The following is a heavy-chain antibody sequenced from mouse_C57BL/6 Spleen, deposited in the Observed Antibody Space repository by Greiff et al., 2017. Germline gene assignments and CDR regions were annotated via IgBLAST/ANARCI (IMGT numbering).Heavy chain of an antibody. CDR1: GFSLTSYA. CDR3: ARTAMIKGDAWFAY. D-gene: IGHD2-4*01. CDR2: IWTGGGT. V-gene: IGHV2-9-1*01. J-gene: IGHJ3*01. Sequence: VKLMESGPGLVAPSQSLSITCTVSGFSLTSYAISWVRQPPGKGLEWLGVIWTGGGTNYNSALKSRLSISKDNSKSQVFLKMNSLQTDDTARYYCARTAMIKGDAWFAYWGQGTLVTVSA.